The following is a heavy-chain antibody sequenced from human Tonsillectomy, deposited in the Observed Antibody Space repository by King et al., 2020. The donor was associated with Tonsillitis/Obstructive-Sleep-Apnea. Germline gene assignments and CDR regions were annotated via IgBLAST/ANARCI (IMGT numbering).Heavy chain of an antibody. J-gene: IGHJ4*01. CDR1: GYNFPTSW. V-gene: IGHV5-51*01. Sequence: VQLVESGAEVKKPGESLKIACKASGYNFPTSWIGWVRQIPGKGLEWMGSIFPGDSDSRYSASFQGQVTMSADKSISTAYLQWSIQKASDTAMYYCASAYCDSTSCYAPFDDWGHGTLVTVSS. CDR3: ASAYCDSTSCYAPFDD. D-gene: IGHD2-2*01. CDR2: IFPGDSDS.